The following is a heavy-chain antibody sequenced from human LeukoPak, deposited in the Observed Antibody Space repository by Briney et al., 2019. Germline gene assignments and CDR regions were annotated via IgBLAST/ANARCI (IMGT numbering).Heavy chain of an antibody. CDR1: GFTFSSYA. CDR2: ISGSGGST. CDR3: AKGRRYCSGGSCYSPHIDY. J-gene: IGHJ4*02. Sequence: GGSLRLSCAASGFTFSSYAMSWVRQAPGKGLEWVSAISGSGGSTYYADSVKGRFTISRDNSKNTLYLQMNSLRAEDTAVYYCAKGRRYCSGGSCYSPHIDYWGQGTLVTASS. V-gene: IGHV3-23*01. D-gene: IGHD2-15*01.